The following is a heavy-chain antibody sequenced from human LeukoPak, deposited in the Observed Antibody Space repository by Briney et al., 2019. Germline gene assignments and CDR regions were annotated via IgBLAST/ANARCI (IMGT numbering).Heavy chain of an antibody. Sequence: ASVKVSCKASGYTFTGYYMHWVRQAPGQGLEWMGWINPNSGNTNYLQKFQDRVTMTRDTSISTAYMELNRLISDDTAVYYCARGGNTVFGVVDFWGQGTLVTVSS. CDR1: GYTFTGYY. V-gene: IGHV1-2*02. D-gene: IGHD3-3*01. CDR3: ARGGNTVFGVVDF. J-gene: IGHJ4*02. CDR2: INPNSGNT.